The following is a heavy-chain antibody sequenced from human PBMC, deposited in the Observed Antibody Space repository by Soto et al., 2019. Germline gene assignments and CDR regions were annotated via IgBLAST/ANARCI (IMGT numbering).Heavy chain of an antibody. J-gene: IGHJ5*02. Sequence: QLQLQESGPGLVKPSETLSLTCTVSGGSISSSSYYWGWIRQPPGKGLEWIGSIYYSGSTYYNPSLKSGVTISVDTSKNQFSLKLSSVTAADTAVYYCVRHGRVLWSEPTDWFDPWGQGTLVTVSS. D-gene: IGHD2-21*01. V-gene: IGHV4-39*01. CDR1: GGSISSSSYY. CDR3: VRHGRVLWSEPTDWFDP. CDR2: IYYSGST.